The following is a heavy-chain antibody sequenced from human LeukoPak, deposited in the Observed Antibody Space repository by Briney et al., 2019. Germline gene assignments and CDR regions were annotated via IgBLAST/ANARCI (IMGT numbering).Heavy chain of an antibody. V-gene: IGHV4-34*01. Sequence: DPSETLSLTCAVYGGSFSGYYWSWIRQPPGKGLEWNGEINHSGSTIYSPSLTSLVAISVDTSKSQFSLKLSSVTAADTAASYCARISGSSLDYWGQGTLVTVSS. D-gene: IGHD6-13*01. CDR3: ARISGSSLDY. CDR1: GGSFSGYY. J-gene: IGHJ4*02. CDR2: INHSGST.